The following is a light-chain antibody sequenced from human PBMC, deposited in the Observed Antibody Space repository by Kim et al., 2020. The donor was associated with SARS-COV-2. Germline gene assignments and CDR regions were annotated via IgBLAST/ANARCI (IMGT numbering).Light chain of an antibody. CDR1: SLRTYH. CDR2: GKN. J-gene: IGLJ3*02. V-gene: IGLV3-19*01. Sequence: ALGQTVRITCQGDSLRTYHASWYQQRPGQAPVLVIYGKNNRASGMPPRFSGSSSGDTASLTITGTQAEDEAFYCCSCRDNTDGHWVFGGGTQLTVL. CDR3: SCRDNTDGHWV.